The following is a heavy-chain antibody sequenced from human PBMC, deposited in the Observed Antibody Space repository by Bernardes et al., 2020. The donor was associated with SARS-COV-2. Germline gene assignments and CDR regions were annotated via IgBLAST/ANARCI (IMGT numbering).Heavy chain of an antibody. V-gene: IGHV4-39*01. CDR1: GDSITNRNYY. CDR3: ARHPRITTMGLEYFFDS. J-gene: IGHJ4*02. CDR2: INYSGNP. D-gene: IGHD1-1*01. Sequence: SETLSLTCTVSGDSITNRNYYWAWTRQPPGKGVEWLGTINYSGNPYYNPSLKSRVTISVDTSKNQFSLKMTSMTAADTAIYYCARHPRITTMGLEYFFDSWGQGTLVTVSS.